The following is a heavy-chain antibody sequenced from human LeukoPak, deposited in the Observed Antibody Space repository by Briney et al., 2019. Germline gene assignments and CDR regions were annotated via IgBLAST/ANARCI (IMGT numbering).Heavy chain of an antibody. J-gene: IGHJ4*02. CDR1: GYTLTELS. D-gene: IGHD2-8*01. CDR2: FDPEDGET. V-gene: IGHV1-24*01. Sequence: ASVKVSCKVSGYTLTELSMHWVRQAPGKGLEWMGGFDPEDGETIYAQKFQGRVTMIEDTSTDTAYMELSGLRSEDTAVYYCATGQYARLIIFWGQGTLVTVSS. CDR3: ATGQYARLIIF.